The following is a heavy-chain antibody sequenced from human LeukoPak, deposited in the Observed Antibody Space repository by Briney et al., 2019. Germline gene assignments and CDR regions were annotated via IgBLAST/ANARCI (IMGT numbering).Heavy chain of an antibody. J-gene: IGHJ3*01. CDR1: GFTFSSYW. D-gene: IGHD2-2*01. CDR3: ACYGAQLPL. V-gene: IGHV3-74*01. Sequence: GGSLRLSCAASGFTFSSYWMHWVRQAPGKGLVWVSRIASDGSSTTYADSVKGRFTISRDNAKNTLYLQMNSLRAEDTAVYHCACYGAQLPLWGQGTMVTVSS. CDR2: IASDGSST.